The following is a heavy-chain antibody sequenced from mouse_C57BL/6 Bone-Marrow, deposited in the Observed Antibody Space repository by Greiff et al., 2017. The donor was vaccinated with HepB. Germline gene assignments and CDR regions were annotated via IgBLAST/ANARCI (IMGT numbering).Heavy chain of an antibody. J-gene: IGHJ2*01. CDR3: ARRGELYYCDY. CDR1: GFTFSDYY. Sequence: EVQLVESGGGLVQPGGSLKLSCAASGFTFSDYYMYWVRQTPEKRLEWVAYISNGGGSTYYPDTVKGRFTISRDNAKNTLYLQMSRLKSEDTAMYYCARRGELYYCDYWGQGTTLTVSS. CDR2: ISNGGGST. V-gene: IGHV5-12*01.